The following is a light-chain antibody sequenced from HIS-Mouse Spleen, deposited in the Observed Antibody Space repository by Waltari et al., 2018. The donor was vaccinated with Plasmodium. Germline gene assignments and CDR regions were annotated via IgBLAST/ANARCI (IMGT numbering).Light chain of an antibody. CDR1: ALPKQY. CDR3: QSADSSGTYQG. J-gene: IGLJ2*01. CDR2: KDS. Sequence: SYELTQPPSVSVSPGQTARITCSGDALPKQYAYWYQQKPGQAPVLVIDKDSERPSGIPGRVSGSSSGTTVTLTISGVHAEDEADYYCQSADSSGTYQGFGGGTKLTVL. V-gene: IGLV3-25*03.